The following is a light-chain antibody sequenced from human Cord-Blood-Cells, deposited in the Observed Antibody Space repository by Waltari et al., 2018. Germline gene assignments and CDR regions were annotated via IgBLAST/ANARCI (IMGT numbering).Light chain of an antibody. CDR1: QSISSY. Sequence: DIQMTQSPSSLSASVGDRVTITCRASQSISSYLNWYQQKPGKAPKLLIYAASSLQSGVPSRFSGSGSGTDFTLTISSPQPEDFATYYCQQSYGTPRYTFGQGTKLEIK. J-gene: IGKJ2*01. V-gene: IGKV1-39*01. CDR2: AAS. CDR3: QQSYGTPRYT.